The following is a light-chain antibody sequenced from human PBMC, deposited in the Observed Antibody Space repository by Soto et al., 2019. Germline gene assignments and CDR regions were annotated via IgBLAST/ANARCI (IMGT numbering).Light chain of an antibody. CDR2: EGT. CDR1: SSDIGNYNL. V-gene: IGLV2-23*01. Sequence: QSALTQPASVSGPPGQSITISCTGTSSDIGNYNLVSWYQQHPGKAPKLMIYEGTKRPSGVSHRFSGSKSGNTASLTISGLQAEDEADYYCCSYAGAYVFGTGTKLTVL. CDR3: CSYAGAYV. J-gene: IGLJ1*01.